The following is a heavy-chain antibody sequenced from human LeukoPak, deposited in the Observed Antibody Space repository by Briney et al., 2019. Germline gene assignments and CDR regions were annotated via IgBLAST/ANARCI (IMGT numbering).Heavy chain of an antibody. CDR2: IYYSGST. D-gene: IGHD3-10*01. J-gene: IGHJ3*02. Sequence: ETSETLSLTCTVSGGSISSSSYYWSWIRQPPGKGLEWIGYIYYSGSTNYNPSLKSRVIISVDTSKNQFSLKLSSVTAADTAVYYCARDDVLLTEGGAFDIWGQGTMVTVSS. V-gene: IGHV4-61*01. CDR3: ARDDVLLTEGGAFDI. CDR1: GGSISSSSYY.